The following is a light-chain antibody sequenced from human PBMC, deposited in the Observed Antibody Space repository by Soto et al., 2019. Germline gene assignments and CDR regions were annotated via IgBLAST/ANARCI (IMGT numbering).Light chain of an antibody. V-gene: IGKV1-39*01. CDR1: QSMCGY. CDR2: AAF. Sequence: QMTQSTSSLSASVGDRVTITCRASQSMCGYLNWYQQKPGTAPKLLIYAAFSLQTGVPSRFSGGGSETDFTLTISSLQPEDFATYYCQQTYITPRTFAPGTKV. J-gene: IGKJ1*01. CDR3: QQTYITPRT.